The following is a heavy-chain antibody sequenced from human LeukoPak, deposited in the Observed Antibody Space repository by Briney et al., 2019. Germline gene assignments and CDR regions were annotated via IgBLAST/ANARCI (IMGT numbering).Heavy chain of an antibody. CDR3: ARGGSNYYDSSFNMDY. CDR2: FDPEDGET. D-gene: IGHD3-22*01. V-gene: IGHV1-24*01. CDR1: GYTFTSYG. Sequence: ASVKVSCKASGYTFTSYGISWVRQAPGQGLEWMGGFDPEDGETIYAQKFQGRVTMTEDTSTDTAYMELSSLRSEDTAVYYCARGGSNYYDSSFNMDYWGQGTLVTVSS. J-gene: IGHJ4*02.